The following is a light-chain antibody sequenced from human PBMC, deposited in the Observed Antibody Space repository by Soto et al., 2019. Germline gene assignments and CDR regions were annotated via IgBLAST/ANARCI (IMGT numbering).Light chain of an antibody. Sequence: EIVLTQSPGTLSLSPGERAALSCRASQSVSNNFLAWYQRKPGQAPRLLIYGASYRATDIPYSCSGGGSGTDFSLTITRLEPDEFAVYYFQEYGSSPPTFGQGTKVEVK. CDR2: GAS. CDR1: QSVSNNF. V-gene: IGKV3-20*01. CDR3: QEYGSSPPT. J-gene: IGKJ1*01.